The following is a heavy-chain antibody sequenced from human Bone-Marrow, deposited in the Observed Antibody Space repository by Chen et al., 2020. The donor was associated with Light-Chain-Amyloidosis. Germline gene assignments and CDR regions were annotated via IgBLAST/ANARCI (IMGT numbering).Heavy chain of an antibody. J-gene: IGHJ6*02. CDR1: RFTFSSHW. V-gene: IGHV3-74*01. CDR3: ARAGVPGGLDV. D-gene: IGHD3-10*01. Sequence: DVQLVESGGGLVQPGGSLRLSCVASRFTFSSHWMHWVRQAPGKGLVWVSHIKFDGSTTTYADSVKGRFTISRDNAKNTLYLHMNSLRADDTAVYYCARAGVPGGLDVWGQGTTVTVSS. CDR2: IKFDGSTT.